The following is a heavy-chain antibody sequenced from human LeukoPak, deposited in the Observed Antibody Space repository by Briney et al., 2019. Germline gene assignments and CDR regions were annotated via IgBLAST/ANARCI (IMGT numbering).Heavy chain of an antibody. V-gene: IGHV1-69*04. CDR3: ARGYSYGTRDDAFDI. Sequence: ASVKVSCKASGGTFSSYAISWVRQAPGQGLEWMGRIIPILAIANYAQKFQGRVTITADKSTSTAYMELSSLRSEDTAVYYCARGYSYGTRDDAFDIWGQGTMVTVSS. CDR2: IIPILAIA. D-gene: IGHD5-18*01. J-gene: IGHJ3*02. CDR1: GGTFSSYA.